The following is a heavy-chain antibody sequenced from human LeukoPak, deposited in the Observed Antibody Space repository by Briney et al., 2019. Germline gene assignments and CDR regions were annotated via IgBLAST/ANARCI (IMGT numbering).Heavy chain of an antibody. Sequence: GGSLRLSCAASGFTFSDHYMDWVRQAPGKGLEWVGRTRNKANSYTTEYAASVKGRFTISRDDSKNSLYLQMNSLRAEDTAVYYCAKDMWWFGELPNLDFDYWGQGTLVTVSS. V-gene: IGHV3-72*01. CDR2: TRNKANSYTT. D-gene: IGHD3-10*01. CDR3: AKDMWWFGELPNLDFDY. J-gene: IGHJ4*02. CDR1: GFTFSDHY.